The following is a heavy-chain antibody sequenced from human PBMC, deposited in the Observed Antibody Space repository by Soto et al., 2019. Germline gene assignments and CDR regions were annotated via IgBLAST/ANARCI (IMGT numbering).Heavy chain of an antibody. CDR1: GFAFSSFA. CDR3: AKGRSYYYYYGVDV. V-gene: IGHV3-23*01. J-gene: IGHJ6*02. CDR2: IIDSGGST. Sequence: GGSLRLSCAAAGFAFSSFAMGWVSQAPGKGLEWVSDIIDSGGSTYYADSVKGRFTISRDNSKSTLYLQMNSLRAEDTALYYCAKGRSYYYYYGVDVWGQGTTVTVSS.